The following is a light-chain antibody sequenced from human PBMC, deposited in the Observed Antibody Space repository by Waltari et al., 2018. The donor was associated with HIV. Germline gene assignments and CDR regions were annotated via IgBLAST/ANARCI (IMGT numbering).Light chain of an antibody. J-gene: IGLJ1*01. CDR1: NLGTKY. V-gene: IGLV3-1*01. Sequence: SYELTQPPSVSVSPGQTASISCSGDNLGTKYTCWYHQRPGQSPVLLIYRAPKRPSGIPKVVSGSTSGNADTLTIRGAQAMDVADYDCQACDSTTAVVVTGTKVTVL. CDR3: QACDSTTAV. CDR2: RAP.